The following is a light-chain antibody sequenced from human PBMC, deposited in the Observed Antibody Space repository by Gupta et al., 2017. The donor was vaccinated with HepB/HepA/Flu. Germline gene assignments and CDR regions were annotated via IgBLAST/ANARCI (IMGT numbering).Light chain of an antibody. CDR3: QQENSFSWT. Sequence: DIQMTQSPSTLSASVGDRVTITCRASQNINTWLAWYQQKPGKAPNLLIYKASNLDSGVPSRFSGSGSGTEFTLTISILQPDDFATYYCQQENSFSWTYGQGTKVEIK. CDR2: KAS. V-gene: IGKV1-5*03. CDR1: QNINTW. J-gene: IGKJ1*01.